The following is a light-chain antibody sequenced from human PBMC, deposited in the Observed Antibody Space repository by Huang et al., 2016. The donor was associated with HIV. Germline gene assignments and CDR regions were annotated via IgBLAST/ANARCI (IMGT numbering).Light chain of an antibody. V-gene: IGKV3-15*01. Sequence: VMMSQSPATLAASPGERVPLSSGASQSVNTNLAWYQQKPGQPPRLLIYAASARATGVPARFAGSGSGTEFTLTIDSLQSDDFAVYYCQQYNKWPPEYTFGQGTRLEIK. J-gene: IGKJ2*01. CDR1: QSVNTN. CDR2: AAS. CDR3: QQYNKWPPEYT.